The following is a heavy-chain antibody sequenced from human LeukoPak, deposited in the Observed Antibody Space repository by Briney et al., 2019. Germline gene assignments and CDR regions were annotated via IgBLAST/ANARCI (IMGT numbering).Heavy chain of an antibody. J-gene: IGHJ4*02. CDR2: IYYSGST. CDR1: AGSFSGYF. CDR3: ARAYNYGSGSYSAFPY. V-gene: IGHV4-59*01. D-gene: IGHD3-10*01. Sequence: PSETLSLTCAVYAGSFSGYFWSWIRQPPGKGLEWIGYIYYSGSTNYNYNPSLKSRVTLSVDTSKNHFSLKLSSVTAADTAVYYCARAYNYGSGSYSAFPYWGQGTLVTVSS.